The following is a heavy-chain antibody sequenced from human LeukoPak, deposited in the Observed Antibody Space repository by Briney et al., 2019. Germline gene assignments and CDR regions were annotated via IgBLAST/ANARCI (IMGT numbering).Heavy chain of an antibody. CDR3: AKSNSSSPLGYYYYDMDV. CDR1: GFTFSSYG. CDR2: ISYDGSRE. J-gene: IGHJ6*02. Sequence: PGGSLRLSCAASGFTFSSYGMHWVRQAPGKGLKWVAVISYDGSREYYADSEKGRFTISRDNIKNTLYLQINSLTPEDTAVYFCAKSNSSSPLGYYYYDMDVWGQGTTVTVSS. V-gene: IGHV3-30*18. D-gene: IGHD6-6*01.